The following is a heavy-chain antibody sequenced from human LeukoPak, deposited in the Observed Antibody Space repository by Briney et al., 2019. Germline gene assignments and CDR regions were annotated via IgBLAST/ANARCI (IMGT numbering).Heavy chain of an antibody. D-gene: IGHD6-13*01. V-gene: IGHV4-34*01. CDR1: GGSFSGYY. CDR3: ARGSSLAADGTGYSFDY. J-gene: IGHJ4*02. CDR2: IHHSGST. Sequence: PSETLSLTCAVYGGSFSGYYWSWIRQPPGKGLEWIGEIHHSGSTNYNPSLKSRVTISVDTSKNQFSLKLTSVTAADTAVYYCARGSSLAADGTGYSFDYWGQGTQVTVSS.